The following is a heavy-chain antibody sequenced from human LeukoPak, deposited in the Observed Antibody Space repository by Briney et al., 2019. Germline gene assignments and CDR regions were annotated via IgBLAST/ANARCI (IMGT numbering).Heavy chain of an antibody. D-gene: IGHD3-22*01. J-gene: IGHJ3*02. Sequence: PGGSLRLSCAASGSTFSNYWMHWVRQAPGKGLVWVSQINTDGSSANYADSVKGRFTISRDNAKNTLYLQMNSVRAEDTAVYYCASAVGITMTKNAFDIWGQGTMVTVSS. CDR2: INTDGSSA. CDR3: ASAVGITMTKNAFDI. V-gene: IGHV3-74*01. CDR1: GSTFSNYW.